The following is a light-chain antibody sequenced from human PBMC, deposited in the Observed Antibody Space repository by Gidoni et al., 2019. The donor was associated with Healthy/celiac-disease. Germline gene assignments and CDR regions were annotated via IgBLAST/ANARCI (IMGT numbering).Light chain of an antibody. CDR3: QESNSYWT. V-gene: IGKV1-5*03. CDR1: QTISSW. J-gene: IGKJ1*01. Sequence: DIQMTQSPSTLSASVGDRVTITCRASQTISSWLAWYQQKPGKAPKLLIYKASNLENGVPSRFSGSGSGTEFTLTISSLQPDDFATYYCQESNSYWTFXXXTKVEI. CDR2: KAS.